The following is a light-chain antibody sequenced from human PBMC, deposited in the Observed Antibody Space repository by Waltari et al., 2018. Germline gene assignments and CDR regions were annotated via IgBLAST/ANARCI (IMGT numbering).Light chain of an antibody. V-gene: IGLV4-69*01. J-gene: IGLJ2*01. CDR2: INSDGSH. CDR1: SGHSSYA. Sequence: QLVLTQSPSASASLGASVKLTCTLSSGHSSYAIPWPQQQPEKGPRYLMKINSDGSHSKGDGIPDRFSGSSSGAERYLTISSLQSEDEADYYCQTWGTGIGVFGGGTKLTVL. CDR3: QTWGTGIGV.